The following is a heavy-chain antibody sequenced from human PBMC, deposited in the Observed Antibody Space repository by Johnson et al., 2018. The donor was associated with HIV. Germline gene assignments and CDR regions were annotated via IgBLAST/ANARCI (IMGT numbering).Heavy chain of an antibody. CDR1: GFTFSSYA. D-gene: IGHD2-2*02. CDR2: ISYDGSNK. CDR3: AREKYTIHAFDI. Sequence: QMQLVESGGGVVQPGRSLRLSCAASGFTFSSYAMHWVRQAPGKGLELEAVISYDGSNKYYADSVKGRFTISRDNSKNTLYLQMNSLRAEDTAVYYCAREKYTIHAFDIWGQGTMVTVSS. V-gene: IGHV3-30*04. J-gene: IGHJ3*02.